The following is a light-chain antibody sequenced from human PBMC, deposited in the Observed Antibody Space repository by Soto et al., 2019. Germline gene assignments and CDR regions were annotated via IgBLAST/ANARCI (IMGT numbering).Light chain of an antibody. Sequence: SYELTQPPSVSVAPGQTARITCGGNRIGTESVHWYQQKPGQAPVLVVYDDSDRPSGIPERFSGSTSGNTATLTLSRVEAGDEADYYCQVWDTTINHVLFGGGTKVTVL. CDR2: DDS. CDR1: RIGTES. V-gene: IGLV3-21*02. J-gene: IGLJ2*01. CDR3: QVWDTTINHVL.